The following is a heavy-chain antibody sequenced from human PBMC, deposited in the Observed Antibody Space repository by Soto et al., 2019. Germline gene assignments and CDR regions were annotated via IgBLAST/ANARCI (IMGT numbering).Heavy chain of an antibody. V-gene: IGHV1-69*13. CDR1: GSTFSSYA. CDR3: ARDNAVGDSSGYYYAFDY. J-gene: IGHJ4*02. CDR2: IIPIFGTA. Sequence: GASVKVSCKASGSTFSSYAISWVRQAPGQGLEWMGGIIPIFGTANYVQKFQGRVTITADESTSTAYMELSSLRSEDTAVYYCARDNAVGDSSGYYYAFDYWGQGTLVTVSS. D-gene: IGHD3-22*01.